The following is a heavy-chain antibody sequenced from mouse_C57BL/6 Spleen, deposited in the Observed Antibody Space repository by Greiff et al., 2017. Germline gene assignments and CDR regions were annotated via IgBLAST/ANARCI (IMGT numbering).Heavy chain of an antibody. CDR3: ARYYGSRSWFAY. CDR2: IYPRSGNT. V-gene: IGHV1-81*01. J-gene: IGHJ3*01. CDR1: GYTFTSYG. Sequence: QVQLQQSGAELARPGASVKLSCKASGYTFTSYGISWVKQRTGQGLEWIGEIYPRSGNTYYNEKFKGKATLTADKSSSTAYMELRSLTSEDSAVYFCARYYGSRSWFAYWGQGTLVTVSA. D-gene: IGHD1-1*01.